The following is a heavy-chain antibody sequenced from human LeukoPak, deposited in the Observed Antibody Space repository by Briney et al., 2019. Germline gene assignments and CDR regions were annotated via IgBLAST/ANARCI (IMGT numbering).Heavy chain of an antibody. CDR2: ISAYNGNT. V-gene: IGHV1-18*01. CDR1: GYTFTSYG. CDR3: AREGITMVRGVLNWFDP. D-gene: IGHD3-10*01. J-gene: IGHJ5*02. Sequence: GASVRVSCKASGYTFTSYGISWVRQAPGQGLEWMGWISAYNGNTNYAQKLQGRVTMTTDTSTSTAYMELRSLRSDDTAVYYCAREGITMVRGVLNWFDPWGQGTLVTVSS.